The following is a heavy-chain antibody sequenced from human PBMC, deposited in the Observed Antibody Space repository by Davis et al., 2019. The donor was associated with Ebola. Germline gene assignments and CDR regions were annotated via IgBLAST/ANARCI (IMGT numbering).Heavy chain of an antibody. Sequence: ASVKVSCKASGYTFTGYYMHWVRQAPGQGLEWMGIINPSGGSTSYAQKFQGRVTMTRDTSTSTVYMELSSLRSEDTAVYYCAKDDGLLWFGELLGTFDYWGQGTLVTVSS. D-gene: IGHD3-10*01. CDR1: GYTFTGYY. V-gene: IGHV1-46*01. CDR2: INPSGGST. J-gene: IGHJ4*02. CDR3: AKDDGLLWFGELLGTFDY.